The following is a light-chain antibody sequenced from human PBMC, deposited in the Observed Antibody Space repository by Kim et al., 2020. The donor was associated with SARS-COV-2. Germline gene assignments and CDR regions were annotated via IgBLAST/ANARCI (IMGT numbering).Light chain of an antibody. CDR2: GAS. J-gene: IGKJ3*01. CDR3: QHYNNWPRGFT. CDR1: QSISSN. Sequence: PGESATRSRRSSQSISSNLAWYQQNPGQAPRPLIFGASTRATAIPARFSGSGSGTEFTLTISSLQSGDVAVYYCQHYNNWPRGFTFGRGTKVDIK. V-gene: IGKV3-15*01.